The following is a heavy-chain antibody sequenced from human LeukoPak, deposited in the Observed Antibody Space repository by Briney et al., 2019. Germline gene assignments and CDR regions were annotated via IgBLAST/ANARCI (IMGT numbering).Heavy chain of an antibody. V-gene: IGHV7-4-1*01. Sequence: ASVKVSCKASGYTFTSYAMNWVRQAPGQGLEWMGWINTNTGNPTYAQGFTGRFVFSLDTSVSTAYLQIGSLKAEDTAVYYCARAEPSPTNVNRGVIDCWGQGTLVTVSS. CDR3: ARAEPSPTNVNRGVIDC. CDR2: INTNTGNP. CDR1: GYTFTSYA. D-gene: IGHD3-10*01. J-gene: IGHJ4*02.